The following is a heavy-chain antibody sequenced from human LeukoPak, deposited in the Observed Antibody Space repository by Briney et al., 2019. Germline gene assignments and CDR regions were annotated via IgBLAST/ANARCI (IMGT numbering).Heavy chain of an antibody. V-gene: IGHV3-21*01. CDR1: GFTFSYYN. D-gene: IGHD3-10*02. J-gene: IGHJ6*04. CDR3: AELGITMIGGV. Sequence: PGGSLRLSCAASGFTFSYYNINWVRQAPGKGLEWVSSISSSSSYIYYSDSVKGRFTISRDNAKNSLYLQMNSLRAEDTAVYYCAELGITMIGGVWGKGTTVTISS. CDR2: ISSSSSYI.